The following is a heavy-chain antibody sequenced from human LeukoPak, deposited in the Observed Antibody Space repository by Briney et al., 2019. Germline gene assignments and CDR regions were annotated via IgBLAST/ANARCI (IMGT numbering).Heavy chain of an antibody. CDR3: TADVPDWNPMGFDY. CDR2: IKSKNDGGTT. J-gene: IGHJ4*02. Sequence: SGGSLRLSCAASGFTFSNAWMSWVRQAPGKGLEWVGRIKSKNDGGTTDYVAPVKGRFTISRDDSRNTLYLQMNSLKTEDTAAYYCTADVPDWNPMGFDYWGQGTQVTVSS. CDR1: GFTFSNAW. D-gene: IGHD1-1*01. V-gene: IGHV3-15*01.